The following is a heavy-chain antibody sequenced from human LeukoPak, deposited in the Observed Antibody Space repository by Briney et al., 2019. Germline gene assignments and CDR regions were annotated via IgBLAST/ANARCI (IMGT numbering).Heavy chain of an antibody. Sequence: GGSLRLSCAASGFTFTTYDMAWVRQAPGKGLEWVSAISISGDGTTYADSVKGRFTISRDNSKNTMYLQMNSLRAEDTAVYYCAKAVGQWSFGPWGRGTLVTVSS. V-gene: IGHV3-23*01. J-gene: IGHJ2*01. CDR2: ISISGDGT. CDR3: AKAVGQWSFGP. CDR1: GFTFTTYD.